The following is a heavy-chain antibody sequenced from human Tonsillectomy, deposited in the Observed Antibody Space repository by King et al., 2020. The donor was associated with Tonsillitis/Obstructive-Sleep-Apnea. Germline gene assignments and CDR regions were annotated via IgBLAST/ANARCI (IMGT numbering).Heavy chain of an antibody. V-gene: IGHV1-46*01. CDR3: AREYCSSTSCYSYDAFDI. J-gene: IGHJ3*02. D-gene: IGHD2-2*01. CDR2: INPSGGST. Sequence: VQLVESGAEVKKPGASVKVSFKASGYTFTSYYMHWVRQAPGQGLEWMGIINPSGGSTSYAQKFQGRVTMTRDTSTVTVYMGLSSLRSEDTAVYYCAREYCSSTSCYSYDAFDIWGQGTMVTVSS. CDR1: GYTFTSYY.